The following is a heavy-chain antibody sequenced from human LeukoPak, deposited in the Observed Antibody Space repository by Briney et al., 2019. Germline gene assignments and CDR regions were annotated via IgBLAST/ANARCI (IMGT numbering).Heavy chain of an antibody. Sequence: GGSLRLSCAASGFTFSSYSMNWVSQAPGKGLEWVSSISSSSSYIYYADSVKGRFTISRDNAKNSLYLQMNSLRAEDTAVYYCARDPSSTSCSDYWGQGTLVTVSS. CDR3: ARDPSSTSCSDY. D-gene: IGHD2-2*01. V-gene: IGHV3-21*01. CDR1: GFTFSSYS. J-gene: IGHJ4*02. CDR2: ISSSSSYI.